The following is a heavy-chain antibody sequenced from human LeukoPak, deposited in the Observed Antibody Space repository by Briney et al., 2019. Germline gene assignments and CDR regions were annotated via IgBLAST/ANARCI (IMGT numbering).Heavy chain of an antibody. J-gene: IGHJ5*02. D-gene: IGHD2-2*01. Sequence: PGGSLRLSCAASGFTFSSYAMSWVRQAPGKGLEWVSAISGSGGSTYYADSVKGRFTISRDNSKNTLYLQTNSLRAEDTAVYYCAKDLVVVPAAYQLNWFDPWGQGTLVTVSS. V-gene: IGHV3-23*01. CDR2: ISGSGGST. CDR1: GFTFSSYA. CDR3: AKDLVVVPAAYQLNWFDP.